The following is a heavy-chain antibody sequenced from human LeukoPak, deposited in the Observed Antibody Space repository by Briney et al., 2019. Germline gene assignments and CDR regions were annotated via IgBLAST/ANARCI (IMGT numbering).Heavy chain of an antibody. D-gene: IGHD6-6*01. CDR2: IYHSGST. V-gene: IGHV4-38-2*02. Sequence: PSETLSLTCTVSGYSISSGYYWGWIRQPPGKGLEWIGSIYHSGSTYYNPSLKSRVTISVDTSKSQFSLKLSSVTAADTAVYYCARGSSGIAARPYYYYYYMDVWGKGTTVTVSS. CDR1: GYSISSGYY. J-gene: IGHJ6*03. CDR3: ARGSSGIAARPYYYYYYMDV.